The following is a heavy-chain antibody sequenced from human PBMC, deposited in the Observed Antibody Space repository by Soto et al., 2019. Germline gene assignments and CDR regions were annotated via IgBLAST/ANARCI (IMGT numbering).Heavy chain of an antibody. J-gene: IGHJ6*02. CDR2: IIPILGIA. CDR1: GGTFSSYT. D-gene: IGHD2-21*02. CDR3: AITRWYGGNSERPYYYYGMDV. Sequence: GASVKVSCKASGGTFSSYTISWVRQAPGQGLEWMGRIIPILGIANYAQKFQGRVTITADKSTSTAYMELSSLRSEDTAVYYCAITRWYGGNSERPYYYYGMDVWGQGTTVTVSS. V-gene: IGHV1-69*02.